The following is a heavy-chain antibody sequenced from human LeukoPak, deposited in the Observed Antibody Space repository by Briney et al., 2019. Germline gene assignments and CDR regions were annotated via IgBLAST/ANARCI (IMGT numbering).Heavy chain of an antibody. Sequence: PSETLSLTCAGYGGSFSGYYWSWIRQPPGKGLQWIGEINHSGSTDYNPSLNSRVTISLDTSKNQFSLKLNSVTAADTAVYYCARGGPSIVDPWGQGNMVTVSS. D-gene: IGHD2-15*01. CDR2: INHSGST. CDR1: GGSFSGYY. CDR3: ARGGPSIVDP. J-gene: IGHJ5*02. V-gene: IGHV4-34*01.